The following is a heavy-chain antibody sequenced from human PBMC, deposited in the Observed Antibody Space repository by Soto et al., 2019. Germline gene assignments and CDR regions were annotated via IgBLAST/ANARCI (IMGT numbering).Heavy chain of an antibody. CDR3: ARDEGIAVAHPLWWFDP. Sequence: GGSLRLSCAASGFTVSNNYMSWVRQAPGKGLEWVSIISSSSSTIYYADSVKGRFTISRDNAKNSLYLQMNSLRDEDTAVYYCARDEGIAVAHPLWWFDPWGQGTLVTVSS. CDR2: ISSSSSTI. CDR1: GFTVSNNY. J-gene: IGHJ5*02. D-gene: IGHD6-19*01. V-gene: IGHV3-48*02.